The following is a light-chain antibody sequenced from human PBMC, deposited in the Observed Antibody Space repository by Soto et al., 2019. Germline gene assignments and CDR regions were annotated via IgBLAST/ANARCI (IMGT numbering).Light chain of an antibody. J-gene: IGKJ5*01. V-gene: IGKV1-39*01. CDR3: QQSYSTPIT. CDR1: QSISNY. Sequence: DIQMTQSPSSLSASVGDRVTITCRASQSISNYLNWYQQKPGKAPKLLIYAASSLQRGVPSRFSGSGSGTDFALTISSLQPEDFATYYCQQSYSTPITFGQGTRLEIK. CDR2: AAS.